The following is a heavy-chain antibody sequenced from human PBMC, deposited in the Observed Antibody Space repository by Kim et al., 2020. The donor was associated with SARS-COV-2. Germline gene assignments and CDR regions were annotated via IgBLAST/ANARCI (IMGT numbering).Heavy chain of an antibody. V-gene: IGHV3-30*01. D-gene: IGHD6-19*01. Sequence: KGRFTSSRNNTKNTLYLQMNSMRAEDTAVYYCASVPDKQYSSGWPTQNDYWGQGTLVTVSS. CDR3: ASVPDKQYSSGWPTQNDY. J-gene: IGHJ4*02.